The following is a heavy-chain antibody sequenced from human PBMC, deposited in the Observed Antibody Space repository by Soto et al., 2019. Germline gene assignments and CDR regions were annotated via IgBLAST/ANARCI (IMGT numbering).Heavy chain of an antibody. CDR2: ISVYTRNT. J-gene: IGHJ4*02. V-gene: IGHV1-18*01. D-gene: IGHD2-15*01. CDR1: AYNSMRHG. Sequence: QVQVVQSGAEMKKPGASVKVSCKASAYNSMRHGISWVRQAPGQGLEWMGWISVYTRNTNYAQKFQGRVTMTTDSSTGTAYMELRNLRSDDTALYYCARDGESGGGLFDYWGQGTLVTVSS. CDR3: ARDGESGGGLFDY.